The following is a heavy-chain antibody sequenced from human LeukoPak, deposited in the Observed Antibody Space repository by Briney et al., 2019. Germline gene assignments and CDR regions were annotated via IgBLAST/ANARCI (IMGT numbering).Heavy chain of an antibody. D-gene: IGHD5-12*01. Sequence: SETLSLTCTVSGGSISSYYWSWIRQSPGKGLEWIGYIFYSGISNYNPSLKSRVTLSVDTSKNQVSLKLRSVTAADTAVYYCAGLFSGYDPFDYWGQGTLVTVSS. J-gene: IGHJ4*02. CDR3: AGLFSGYDPFDY. CDR1: GGSISSYY. V-gene: IGHV4-59*03. CDR2: IFYSGIS.